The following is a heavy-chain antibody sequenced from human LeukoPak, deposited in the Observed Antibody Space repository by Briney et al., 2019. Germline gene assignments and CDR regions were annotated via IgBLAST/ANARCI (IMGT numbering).Heavy chain of an antibody. D-gene: IGHD4-17*01. CDR3: ARGPAVTTKLNYYYYGMDV. Sequence: PSETLSLTGAVSGGSISSGGYSWSWIRQPPGKGLEWIGYIYHSGSTYYNPSLKSRVTISVDRSKNQFSLKLSSVTAADTAVYYCARGPAVTTKLNYYYYGMDVWGQGTTVTVSS. CDR1: GGSISSGGYS. V-gene: IGHV4-30-2*01. J-gene: IGHJ6*02. CDR2: IYHSGST.